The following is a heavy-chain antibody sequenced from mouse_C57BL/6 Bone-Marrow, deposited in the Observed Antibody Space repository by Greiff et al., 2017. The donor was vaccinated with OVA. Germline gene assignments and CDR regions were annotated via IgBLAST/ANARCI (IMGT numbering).Heavy chain of an antibody. CDR2: ILPGSGST. V-gene: IGHV1-9*01. J-gene: IGHJ4*01. CDR1: GYTFTGYW. D-gene: IGHD2-1*01. CDR3: ARKQVYYGNAEAMDY. Sequence: VQVVESGAELMKPGASVKLSCKATGYTFTGYWIEWVKQRPGHGLEWIGEILPGSGSTNYNEKFQGKATFTADTSSNTAYMQLSSLTTEDSAIYYCARKQVYYGNAEAMDYWGQGTTVTVSS.